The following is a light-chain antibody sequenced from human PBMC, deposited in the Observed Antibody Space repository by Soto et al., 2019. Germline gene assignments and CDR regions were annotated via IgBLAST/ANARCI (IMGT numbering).Light chain of an antibody. V-gene: IGKV3-15*01. CDR3: QHYNNWPPWT. CDR2: DAS. Sequence: EIVLTQSPATLSLSPGERATLSCRASQSVSSYLAWYQQKPGQAPRLLIYDASNRATGIPARFSGSGSGTEFTLTISSLQSEDFAVYYCQHYNNWPPWTFGQGTKGDIK. CDR1: QSVSSY. J-gene: IGKJ1*01.